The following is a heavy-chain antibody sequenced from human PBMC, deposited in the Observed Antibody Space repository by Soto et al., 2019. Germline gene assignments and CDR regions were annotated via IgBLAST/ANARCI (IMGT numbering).Heavy chain of an antibody. CDR1: GGSFTDYY. J-gene: IGHJ4*02. CDR3: ARMWAATDF. V-gene: IGHV4-59*08. CDR2: IYYTGST. D-gene: IGHD1-26*01. Sequence: QVRLQESGPGLVKPSETLSLTCTVSGGSFTDYYWTWIRQPPGKGLQWVGYIYYTGSTSYNPSLKSRVTISLDTSKNQFSLNLGSVTAADTAIYFCARMWAATDFWGQGTLVTVSS.